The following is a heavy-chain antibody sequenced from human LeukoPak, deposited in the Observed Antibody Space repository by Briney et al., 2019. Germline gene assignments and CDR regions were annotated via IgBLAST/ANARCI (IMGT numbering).Heavy chain of an antibody. CDR2: ISSSGSTI. Sequence: GGSLRLSCAASGFTFSSYEMNWVRQAPGKGLEWVSYISSSGSTIYYADSVKGRFTISRDNSKNTLYLQMNSLRAEDTAVYYCAKENGDYGDYGALDYWGQGTLVTVSS. V-gene: IGHV3-48*03. CDR3: AKENGDYGDYGALDY. D-gene: IGHD4-17*01. J-gene: IGHJ4*02. CDR1: GFTFSSYE.